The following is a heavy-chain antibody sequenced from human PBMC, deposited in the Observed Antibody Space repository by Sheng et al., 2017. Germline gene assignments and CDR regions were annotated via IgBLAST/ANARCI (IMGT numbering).Heavy chain of an antibody. CDR3: ARDIGYCSGGSCYYYYMDV. Sequence: EVQLVESGGGLIQPGGSLRLSCAASGFTVSSNYMSWVRQAPGKGLEWVSVIYSGGSTYYADSVKGRFTISRDNSKNTLYLQMNSLRAEDTAVYYCARDIGYCSGGSCYYYYMDVWGQGTTVTVSS. CDR1: GFTVSSNY. D-gene: IGHD2-15*01. CDR2: IYSGGST. V-gene: IGHV3-53*01. J-gene: IGHJ6*03.